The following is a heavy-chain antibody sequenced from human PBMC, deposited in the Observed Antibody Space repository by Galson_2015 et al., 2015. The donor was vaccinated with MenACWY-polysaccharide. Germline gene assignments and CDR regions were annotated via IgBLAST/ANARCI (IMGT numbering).Heavy chain of an antibody. Sequence: SLRLSCAASGFTFSNYAMSWVRQAPGKGLEWVSVISASGGSTHYADSVKGRFSISRDNSRNTLYLQMNSLRAEDTAVFYCAKSPHYGGNSIDYWGQGTLVTVSS. D-gene: IGHD4-23*01. J-gene: IGHJ4*02. CDR2: ISASGGST. CDR1: GFTFSNYA. V-gene: IGHV3-23*01. CDR3: AKSPHYGGNSIDY.